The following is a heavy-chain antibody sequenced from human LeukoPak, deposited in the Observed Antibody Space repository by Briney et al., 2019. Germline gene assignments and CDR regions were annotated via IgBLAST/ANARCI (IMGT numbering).Heavy chain of an antibody. CDR3: ATDHYSGYAKGAFDI. V-gene: IGHV1-69*01. D-gene: IGHD5-12*01. Sequence: EASVKVSCKASGGTFSSYAISWVRQAPGQGLEWMGGIIPIFGTANYAQKFQGRVTITADESTSTAYMELSSLRSGDTAVYYCATDHYSGYAKGAFDIWGQGTMVTVSS. J-gene: IGHJ3*02. CDR1: GGTFSSYA. CDR2: IIPIFGTA.